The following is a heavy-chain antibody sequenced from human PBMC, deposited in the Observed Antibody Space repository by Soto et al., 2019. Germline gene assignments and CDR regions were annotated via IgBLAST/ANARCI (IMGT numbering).Heavy chain of an antibody. CDR2: ISGSGGST. D-gene: IGHD5-12*01. V-gene: IGHV3-23*01. CDR3: AKIGSEYSGYDLWGEYYFDY. J-gene: IGHJ4*02. Sequence: PGGSLRLSCAASGFTFSSYAMSWVRQAPGKGLEWVSAISGSGGSTYYADSVKGRFTISRDNSKNTLYLQMNSLRAEDTAVYYCAKIGSEYSGYDLWGEYYFDYWGQGTLVTVSS. CDR1: GFTFSSYA.